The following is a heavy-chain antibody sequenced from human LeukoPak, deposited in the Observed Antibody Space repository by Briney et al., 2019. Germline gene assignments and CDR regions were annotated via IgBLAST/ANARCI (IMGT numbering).Heavy chain of an antibody. J-gene: IGHJ4*02. D-gene: IGHD1-26*01. CDR3: ATSVGGTLFDN. CDR1: GDTISIYY. Sequence: PSETLSLTCTVSGDTISIYYWSWIRQPPGKGLEWIGYNYDSGSTDYNPSLKSRVTISLDTSKNQFSLRLSSVTAADTAVYYCATSVGGTLFDNWGQGTLVSVSS. V-gene: IGHV4-59*01. CDR2: NYDSGST.